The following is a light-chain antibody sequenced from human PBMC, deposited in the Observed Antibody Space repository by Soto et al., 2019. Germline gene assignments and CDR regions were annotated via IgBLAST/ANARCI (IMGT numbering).Light chain of an antibody. V-gene: IGLV2-23*01. CDR2: EGT. J-gene: IGLJ2*01. CDR3: CSFAVGAALV. Sequence: QSALTQPASVSASPGQSITISCTGTSSNVGTYDLESWYQHHPDKAPKLIIYEGTKRPSGISSRFSGSKSGNTASLTISGLQAEDDADYYCCSFAVGAALVFGGGTTLTVL. CDR1: SSNVGTYDL.